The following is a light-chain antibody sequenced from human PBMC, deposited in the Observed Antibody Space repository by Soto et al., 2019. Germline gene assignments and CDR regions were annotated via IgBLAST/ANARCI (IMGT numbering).Light chain of an antibody. CDR1: SSDVGGYNY. CDR3: CSYGGDYTLV. V-gene: IGLV2-11*01. Sequence: QSALTQPRSVSGSPGQSVTISCTGTSSDVGGYNYVSWYQQHPGKAPKLLIYDVSKRPSGVPNRFSGSKSDNTASLSISGVQAEDEADYYCCSYGGDYTLVFVGGTKVTVL. J-gene: IGLJ2*01. CDR2: DVS.